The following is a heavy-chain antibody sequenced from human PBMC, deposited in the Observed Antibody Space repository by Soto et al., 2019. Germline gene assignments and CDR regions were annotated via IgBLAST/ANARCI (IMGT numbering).Heavy chain of an antibody. CDR3: ARDPPNFYYYGMDV. CDR1: GFTLSTYS. CDR2: ISKSSTTI. J-gene: IGHJ6*02. Sequence: LRLSCIASGFTLSTYSMTWVRQAPGKGLEWLSYISKSSTTINYADSVKGRFTISRDNAKNSVYLEMSSLRDEDSAVYYCARDPPNFYYYGMDVWGQGTTVTVPS. V-gene: IGHV3-48*02.